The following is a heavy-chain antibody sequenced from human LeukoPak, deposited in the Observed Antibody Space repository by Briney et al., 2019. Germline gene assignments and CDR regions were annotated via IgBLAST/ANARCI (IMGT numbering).Heavy chain of an antibody. D-gene: IGHD1-20*01. CDR2: ISAYNGNT. V-gene: IGHV1-18*01. Sequence: ASVKVSCKASGYTFTSYGISWVRQAPGQGLEWMGWISAYNGNTNYAQKLQGRVTMTTDTSTSTAYMELRGLRSDDTAVYYCARKAGVNWRAYFDYWGQGTLVTVSS. J-gene: IGHJ4*02. CDR1: GYTFTSYG. CDR3: ARKAGVNWRAYFDY.